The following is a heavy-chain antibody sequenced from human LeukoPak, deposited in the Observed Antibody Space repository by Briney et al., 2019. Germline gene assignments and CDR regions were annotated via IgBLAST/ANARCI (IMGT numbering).Heavy chain of an antibody. CDR1: GFTVSSNY. Sequence: GGSLRLSCVASGFTVSSNYMSWVRQAPGKGLEWVSVIYSGGSTYYADSVKGRFTISRDNSKNTLYLQMNSLRAEDTAVYYCAREDYDILTGRDWYFDLWGRGTLVTVSS. D-gene: IGHD3-9*01. CDR2: IYSGGST. V-gene: IGHV3-53*01. CDR3: AREDYDILTGRDWYFDL. J-gene: IGHJ2*01.